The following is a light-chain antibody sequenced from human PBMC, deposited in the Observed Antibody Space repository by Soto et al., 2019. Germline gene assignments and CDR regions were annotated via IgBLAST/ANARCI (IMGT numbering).Light chain of an antibody. CDR1: QSVGDN. CDR3: QQYDTWPPAT. V-gene: IGKV3D-15*01. Sequence: ETVMTQSPATLSVYPGERATLSCRASQSVGDNLARYQRQPGQAPRLLIYGASTRATGTPLRFSGSGSGTDFTLTITSLQPEDFAVYHCQQYDTWPPATFGQGTKVDIK. CDR2: GAS. J-gene: IGKJ1*01.